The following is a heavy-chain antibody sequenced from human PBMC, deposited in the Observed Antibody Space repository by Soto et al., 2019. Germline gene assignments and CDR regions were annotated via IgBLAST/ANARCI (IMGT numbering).Heavy chain of an antibody. V-gene: IGHV1-18*01. CDR2: INVYNGNT. Sequence: QVQLVQSGGEVKKPGASVKVSCKASGYTFTNYGIIWVRQAPGKGLGGWGGINVYNGNTKYAQKVQGRVTMTTDTSTSTAYMELRSLRSDDTAVYYCARGVGSGSYYNQYNWFDPWGQGTLVTVSS. CDR1: GYTFTNYG. J-gene: IGHJ5*02. CDR3: ARGVGSGSYYNQYNWFDP. D-gene: IGHD3-10*01.